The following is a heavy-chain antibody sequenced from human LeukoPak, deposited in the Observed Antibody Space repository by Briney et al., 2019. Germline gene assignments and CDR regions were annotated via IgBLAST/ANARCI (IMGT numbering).Heavy chain of an antibody. Sequence: SETLSLTCAVYGGSFSDYYWSWIRQPPGKGLEWIGYIYYSGSTNYNPSLKSRVTISVDTSKNQFSLKLSSVTAADTAVYYCAREAYSSSIGGFSYYFDYWGQGTLVTVSS. CDR1: GGSFSDYY. CDR3: AREAYSSSIGGFSYYFDY. D-gene: IGHD6-6*01. V-gene: IGHV4-59*01. CDR2: IYYSGST. J-gene: IGHJ4*02.